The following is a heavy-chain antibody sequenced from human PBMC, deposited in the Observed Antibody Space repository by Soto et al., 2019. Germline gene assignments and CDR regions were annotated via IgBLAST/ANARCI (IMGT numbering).Heavy chain of an antibody. V-gene: IGHV4-34*01. CDR2: INHSGST. J-gene: IGHJ6*03. D-gene: IGHD3-9*01. CDR3: ARGHGHYDILTGYYYYMDV. Sequence: PSETLSLTCAVYGGSFSGYYWSCIRQPPGKGLEWIGEINHSGSTNYNPSLKSRVTISVDTSKNQFSLKLSSVTAADTAVYYCARGHGHYDILTGYYYYMDVWGRGTTVTVS. CDR1: GGSFSGYY.